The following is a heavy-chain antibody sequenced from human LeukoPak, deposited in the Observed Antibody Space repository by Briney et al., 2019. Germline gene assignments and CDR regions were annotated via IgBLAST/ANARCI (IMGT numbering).Heavy chain of an antibody. V-gene: IGHV3-21*01. J-gene: IGHJ4*02. Sequence: RPGGSLRLSCAASGFTFSSYSMNWVRQALGKGLEWVSSISSSSSYIYYADSVKGRFTISRDNAKNSLYLQMNSLRAEDTAVYYCARDYSSGWYYFDYWGQGTLVTVSS. CDR1: GFTFSSYS. CDR3: ARDYSSGWYYFDY. D-gene: IGHD6-19*01. CDR2: ISSSSSYI.